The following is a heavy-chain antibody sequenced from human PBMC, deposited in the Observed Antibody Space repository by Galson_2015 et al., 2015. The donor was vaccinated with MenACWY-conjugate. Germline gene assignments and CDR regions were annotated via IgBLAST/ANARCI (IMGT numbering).Heavy chain of an antibody. CDR1: GGTFSSYA. CDR2: IIPILGIA. CDR3: ARAPNWNPYYYGMDV. J-gene: IGHJ6*02. D-gene: IGHD1-20*01. V-gene: IGHV1-69*04. Sequence: SVKVSCKASGGTFSSYAISWVRQAPGQGLEWMGRIIPILGIANYAQKFQGRVTITADKSTSTAYMELSSLRSEDTAVYYCARAPNWNPYYYGMDVWGQGTTVTVSS.